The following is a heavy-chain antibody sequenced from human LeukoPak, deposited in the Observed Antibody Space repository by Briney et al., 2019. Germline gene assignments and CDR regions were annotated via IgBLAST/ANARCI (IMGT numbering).Heavy chain of an antibody. D-gene: IGHD3-10*01. CDR1: GYTFIGYY. CDR3: ASGREYYGSGSHDDAFDI. J-gene: IGHJ3*02. V-gene: IGHV1-2*02. CDR2: INPNSGGT. Sequence: ASVKVSCKASGYTFIGYYMHWVRQAPGQGLEWMGWINPNSGGTNYAQKFQGGVTMTRDTSISTAYMELSRLRSDDTAVYYCASGREYYGSGSHDDAFDIWGQGTMVTVSS.